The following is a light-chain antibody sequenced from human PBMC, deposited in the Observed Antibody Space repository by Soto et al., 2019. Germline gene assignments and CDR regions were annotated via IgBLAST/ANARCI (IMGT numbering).Light chain of an antibody. Sequence: SYELTQPPSVSVAPGKTARITCGGNNIGSKSVHWYQQRPGQAPVLVISYDSGRPSGIPERFSGSNSRNTATLTISSVDAGDEADYHCQVWDSSSDHVVFGGGTKLTVL. J-gene: IGLJ2*01. V-gene: IGLV3-21*01. CDR3: QVWDSSSDHVV. CDR1: NIGSKS. CDR2: YDS.